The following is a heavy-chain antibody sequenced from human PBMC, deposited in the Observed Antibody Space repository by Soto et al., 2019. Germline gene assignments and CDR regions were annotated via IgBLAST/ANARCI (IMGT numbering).Heavy chain of an antibody. CDR1: GFTFSSYA. V-gene: IGHV3-23*01. CDR2: ISGSGGST. J-gene: IGHJ6*03. Sequence: VQLLESGGGLVQPGGSLRLSCAASGFTFSSYAMSWVRQAPGKGLEWVSAISGSGGSTYYADSVKGRFTISRDNSKNPLYLQMNSLRAEDTAVYYCAKERSSSWYDEYYYYMDVWGKGTTVTVSS. CDR3: AKERSSSWYDEYYYYMDV. D-gene: IGHD6-13*01.